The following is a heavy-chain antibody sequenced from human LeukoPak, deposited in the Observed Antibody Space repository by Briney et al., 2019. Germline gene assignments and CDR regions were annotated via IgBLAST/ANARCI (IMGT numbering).Heavy chain of an antibody. CDR1: GYTFTSYY. D-gene: IGHD3-16*02. CDR2: NNPSGGST. V-gene: IGHV1-46*01. J-gene: IGHJ3*02. Sequence: ASVKVCCKASGYTFTSYYMHWVRQAPGQGLEWTGINNPSGGSTSYAQKFQGRVTMTRDTSTSTVYMELSSLRSEDTAVYYCAREAGGDYVWGSYRPGAFHIWGQGTMVTVSS. CDR3: AREAGGDYVWGSYRPGAFHI.